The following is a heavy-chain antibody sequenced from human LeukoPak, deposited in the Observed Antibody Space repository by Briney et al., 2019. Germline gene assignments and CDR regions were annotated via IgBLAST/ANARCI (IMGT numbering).Heavy chain of an antibody. CDR1: GYTFNDFY. D-gene: IGHD1-1*01. Sequence: ASVTVSCKASGYTFNDFYVHWVRQAPGQGLEWMGWINPKIADTIYAQSVRGRVTMTTDTSTSTAYMELRSLGSDDTAVYYCARRQGTTLNFDYWGQGTLVTVSS. V-gene: IGHV1-2*02. J-gene: IGHJ4*02. CDR3: ARRQGTTLNFDY. CDR2: INPKIADT.